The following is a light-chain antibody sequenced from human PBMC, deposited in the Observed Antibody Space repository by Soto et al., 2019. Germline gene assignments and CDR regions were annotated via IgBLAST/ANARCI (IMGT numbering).Light chain of an antibody. CDR1: QSVRSNY. CDR3: QQYGSSPWT. V-gene: IGKV3-20*01. CDR2: VAS. Sequence: EIVLTQSPGTLSLSPGERATLSCRASQSVRSNYLAWYRQTPGQAPRLLIYVASNRATGIPDRFSGSGSGTDFTLIISRLEPEDFALYYCQQYGSSPWTFGQGTKVAIK. J-gene: IGKJ1*01.